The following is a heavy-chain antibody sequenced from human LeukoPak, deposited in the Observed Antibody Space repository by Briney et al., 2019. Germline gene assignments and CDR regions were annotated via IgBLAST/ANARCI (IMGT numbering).Heavy chain of an antibody. CDR1: GYTFTGYY. V-gene: IGHV1-2*02. D-gene: IGHD2-2*01. J-gene: IGHJ4*02. CDR2: INPNSGGT. Sequence: ASVKVSCKASGYTFTGYYMHWVRQAPGQGLEWMGWINPNSGGTNYAQKFQGRVTMTRDTSISTAYMELSRLRSDDTAVYYCARAGCSSTSCYYDYWGQGTLVTVSS. CDR3: ARAGCSSTSCYYDY.